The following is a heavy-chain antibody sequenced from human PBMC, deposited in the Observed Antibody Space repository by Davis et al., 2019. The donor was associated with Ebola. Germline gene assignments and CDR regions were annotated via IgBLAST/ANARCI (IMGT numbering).Heavy chain of an antibody. CDR2: INHRGST. CDR1: GGSISSYI. Sequence: LSCTVSGGSISSYIWSWIRQPPGKGLEWIGEINHRGSTNNNPSLKSRVTISVDTSKNQFSLKLSSVTAADTAMYYCARSSRFDPWGQGTLVTVSS. CDR3: ARSSRFDP. J-gene: IGHJ5*02. V-gene: IGHV4-34*01.